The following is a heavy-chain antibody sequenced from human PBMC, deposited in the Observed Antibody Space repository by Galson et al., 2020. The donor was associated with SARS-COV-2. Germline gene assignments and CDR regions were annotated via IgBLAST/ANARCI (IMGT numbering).Heavy chain of an antibody. J-gene: IGHJ6*02. Sequence: PSETLSLTCAVSGYSVTSGYYWGWIRQPPGKGLEWIGTIYHSGSTYYNPSLKSRVTISVDTSKNQFSLNLSSVTAADTAVYYCARARYCSSTCCSNFYGMDVWGQGTTVTVSS. V-gene: IGHV4-38-2*01. D-gene: IGHD2-2*01. CDR2: IYHSGST. CDR3: ARARYCSSTCCSNFYGMDV. CDR1: GYSVTSGYY.